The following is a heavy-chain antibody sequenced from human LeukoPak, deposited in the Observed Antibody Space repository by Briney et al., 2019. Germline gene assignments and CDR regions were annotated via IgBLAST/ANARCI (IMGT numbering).Heavy chain of an antibody. Sequence: GGSLRLSCAASGFTFSDYYMSWIRHAPGKGLEWVSYISSSGSTIYYADSVKGRFTISRDNAKNSLYLQMNSLRAEDTAVYYCARAEVTMVRVLDYWGQGTLVTVSS. V-gene: IGHV3-11*01. CDR3: ARAEVTMVRVLDY. CDR2: ISSSGSTI. CDR1: GFTFSDYY. J-gene: IGHJ4*02. D-gene: IGHD3-10*01.